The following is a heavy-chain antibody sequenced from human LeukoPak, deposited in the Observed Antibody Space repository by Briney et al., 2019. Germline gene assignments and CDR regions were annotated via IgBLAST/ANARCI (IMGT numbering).Heavy chain of an antibody. V-gene: IGHV4-39*01. CDR2: IYYSGNT. D-gene: IGHD6-13*01. J-gene: IGHJ3*02. Sequence: PSETLSLTCSVSGGSISSGSYFWGWIRQPPGKGLEWIGNIYYSGNTDYNPSLKSRVTISVDTSKNHFSLKLSSVTAADTAVYYCARLPSRQQLVHDAFDIWGQGTMVSVSS. CDR1: GGSISSGSYF. CDR3: ARLPSRQQLVHDAFDI.